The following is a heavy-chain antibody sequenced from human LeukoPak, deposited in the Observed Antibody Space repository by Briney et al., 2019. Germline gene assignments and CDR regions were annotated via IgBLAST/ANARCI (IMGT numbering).Heavy chain of an antibody. CDR1: GFTLNKAW. CDR2: ISSSSSTI. V-gene: IGHV3-48*01. J-gene: IGHJ3*02. CDR3: ARDHHRRLYDSQARDTFDI. Sequence: GGSLRLSCAASGFTLNKAWMSWVRQAPGKGLEGVSYISSSSSTIYYADSVKGRFTISRDNAKNSLYLQMNSLRAEDTAVYYCARDHHRRLYDSQARDTFDIWGQGTVVTVSS. D-gene: IGHD3-22*01.